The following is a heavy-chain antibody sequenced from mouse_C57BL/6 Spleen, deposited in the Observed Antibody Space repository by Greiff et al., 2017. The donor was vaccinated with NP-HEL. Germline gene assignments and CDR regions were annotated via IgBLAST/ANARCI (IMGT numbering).Heavy chain of an antibody. D-gene: IGHD1-1*02. CDR1: GYTFTDYN. Sequence: VQLKQSGPELVKPGASVKIPCKASGYTFTDYNMDWVKQSHGKSLEWIGDINTNNGGTIYNQKFKGKATLTVDKSSSTAYMELRSLTSEDTAVYYCATDPPYGGLFAYWGQGTLVTVSA. CDR3: ATDPPYGGLFAY. J-gene: IGHJ3*01. CDR2: INTNNGGT. V-gene: IGHV1-18*01.